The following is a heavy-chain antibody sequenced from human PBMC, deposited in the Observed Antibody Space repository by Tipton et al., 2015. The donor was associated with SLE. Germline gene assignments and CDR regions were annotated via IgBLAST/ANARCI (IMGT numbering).Heavy chain of an antibody. CDR1: GFTFSNAW. CDR3: TTDASVRVPPY. J-gene: IGHJ4*02. D-gene: IGHD3-10*01. V-gene: IGHV3-15*01. Sequence: SLRLSCAASGFTFSNAWMSWVRQAPGKGLEWVGRIKSKTDGGTTDYAAPVKGRFTISRDDSKNTLYLQMNSLKTEDTAVYYCTTDASVRVPPYWGQGTLVTVSS. CDR2: IKSKTDGGTT.